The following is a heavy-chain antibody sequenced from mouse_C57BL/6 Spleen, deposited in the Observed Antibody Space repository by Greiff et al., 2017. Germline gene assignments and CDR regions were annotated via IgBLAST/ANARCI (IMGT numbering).Heavy chain of an antibody. Sequence: DVQLQESGPGLVKPSQSLSLTCSVTGYSITSGYYWNWIRQFPGNKLEWMGYISYDGSNNYNPSLKNRISITRDTSKNQFFLKLNSVTTEDTATYYCASHYDLYAMDYWGQGTSVTVSS. V-gene: IGHV3-6*01. J-gene: IGHJ4*01. CDR2: ISYDGSN. CDR3: ASHYDLYAMDY. D-gene: IGHD2-4*01. CDR1: GYSITSGYY.